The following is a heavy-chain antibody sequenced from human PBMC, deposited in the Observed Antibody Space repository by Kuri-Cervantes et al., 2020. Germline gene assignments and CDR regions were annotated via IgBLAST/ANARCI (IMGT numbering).Heavy chain of an antibody. CDR1: GFSLSNARMG. V-gene: IGHV2-26*01. Sequence: SGPTLVKPTETLTLTCTVSGFSLSNARMGVSWIRQPPGKALEWLAHIFSNDEKSYSTSLKSRLTITKDTSKNQVVLTMTNMDPVDTATYYCAHRGAPTTYYYDSSGYLADAFDIWGQGTMVTVSS. D-gene: IGHD3-22*01. J-gene: IGHJ3*02. CDR3: AHRGAPTTYYYDSSGYLADAFDI. CDR2: IFSNDEK.